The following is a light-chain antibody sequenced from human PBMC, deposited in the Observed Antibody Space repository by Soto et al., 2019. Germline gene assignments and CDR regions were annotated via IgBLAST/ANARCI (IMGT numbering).Light chain of an antibody. Sequence: EVGLKQSAGTLSLYPGERATLSCRASQSVSNNYLAWYQQKAGQAPRLLIYGASSRATGIPDRFSGSGSGTDFTLTISRLEPEDFALYYCQQYGSSPQTFCQGTKVDIK. CDR3: QQYGSSPQT. J-gene: IGKJ1*01. CDR1: QSVSNNY. V-gene: IGKV3-20*01. CDR2: GAS.